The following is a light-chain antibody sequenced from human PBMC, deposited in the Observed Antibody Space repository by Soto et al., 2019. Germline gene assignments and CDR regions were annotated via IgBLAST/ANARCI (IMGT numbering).Light chain of an antibody. CDR2: GAS. V-gene: IGKV3-15*01. J-gene: IGKJ1*01. CDR3: QQYNNWPSWT. CDR1: QNVNCN. Sequence: EIVRTQSPASLCVSPGGRATLSCRSSQNVNCNFAWYQQKPGQAPRLLIYGASTRATGITARFSGSGSGTEFTLTISSLQSEDFAVYYCQQYNNWPSWTFGQGTKVDIK.